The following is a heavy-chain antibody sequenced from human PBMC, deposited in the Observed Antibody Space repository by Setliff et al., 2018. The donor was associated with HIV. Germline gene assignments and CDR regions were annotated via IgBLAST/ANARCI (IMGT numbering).Heavy chain of an antibody. CDR2: ISWNSGSI. V-gene: IGHV3-9*03. D-gene: IGHD2-2*02. CDR3: AKDMTRKFGMGYIFEI. CDR1: GFTFDDYA. J-gene: IGHJ3*02. Sequence: PGGSLRLSCAASGFTFDDYAMHWVRQAPGKGLEWVSGISWNSGSIGYADSVKGRFTISRDDAKNSLYLQMNSLRPEDMALYYCAKDMTRKFGMGYIFEIWGQGTMVTVSS.